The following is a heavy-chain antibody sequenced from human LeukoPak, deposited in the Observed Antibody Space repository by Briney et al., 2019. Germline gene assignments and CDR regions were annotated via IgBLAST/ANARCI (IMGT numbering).Heavy chain of an antibody. CDR1: GGSFSGYY. V-gene: IGHV4-34*01. CDR2: INHSGST. J-gene: IGHJ4*02. CDR3: ARAAYDMTPPDY. D-gene: IGHD1-1*01. Sequence: SETLSLTCAVYGGSFSGYYWSWIRQPPGKGLEWIGEINHSGSTNYNPSLKSRVTISVDTSKNQFSLKLSSVTAADTAVYYCARAAYDMTPPDYWGQGTLVTVSS.